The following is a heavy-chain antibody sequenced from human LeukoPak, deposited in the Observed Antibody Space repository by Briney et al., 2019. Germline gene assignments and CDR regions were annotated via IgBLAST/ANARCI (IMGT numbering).Heavy chain of an antibody. Sequence: ETLSLTCTVSGGSLSSSSYYWGWIRQPPGKGLEWVSAISGSDGSTYYADSVKGRFTISRDNSKNTLYLQMNSLRAEDTAVYYCAKDLLRLYYCSSTSCLFDYWGQGTLVTVSS. CDR1: GGSLSSSSYY. J-gene: IGHJ4*02. V-gene: IGHV3-23*01. D-gene: IGHD2-2*01. CDR2: ISGSDGST. CDR3: AKDLLRLYYCSSTSCLFDY.